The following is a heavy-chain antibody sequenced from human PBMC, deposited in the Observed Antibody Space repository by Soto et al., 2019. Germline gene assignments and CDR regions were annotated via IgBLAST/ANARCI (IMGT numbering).Heavy chain of an antibody. D-gene: IGHD3-9*01. V-gene: IGHV3-30*18. Sequence: GGSLRLSCAASGFTFSSYGMHWVRQAPGKGLEWVAVISYDGSNKYYADSVKGRFTISRDNSKNTLYLQMNSLRAEDTAVYYCAKDNDILTGYYNYFDYWGQGTLVTVSS. CDR3: AKDNDILTGYYNYFDY. CDR1: GFTFSSYG. J-gene: IGHJ4*02. CDR2: ISYDGSNK.